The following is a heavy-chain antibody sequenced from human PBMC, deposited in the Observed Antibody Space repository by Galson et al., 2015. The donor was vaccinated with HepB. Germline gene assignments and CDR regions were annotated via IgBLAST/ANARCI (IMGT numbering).Heavy chain of an antibody. Sequence: SLRLSCAASTFIFSTYSMNWVHQAPGKGLEWVSYISSSSSTIYYADSVKGRFTISRDNAKNSLYLQMNSLRAEDTAVYYCVFVPGYNLNSFDYWGQGTLVTVSS. CDR3: VFVPGYNLNSFDY. J-gene: IGHJ4*02. D-gene: IGHD5-24*01. CDR1: TFIFSTYS. V-gene: IGHV3-48*04. CDR2: ISSSSSTI.